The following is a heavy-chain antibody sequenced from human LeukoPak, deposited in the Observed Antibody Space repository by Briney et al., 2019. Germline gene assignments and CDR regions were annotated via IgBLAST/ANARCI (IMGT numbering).Heavy chain of an antibody. D-gene: IGHD6-13*01. CDR3: AKGVPAAGKWYYFDY. CDR1: GFTFSSFA. J-gene: IGHJ4*02. CDR2: ISDSGGYT. Sequence: PGGSLRLSCAASGFTFSSFAMSWVRQAPGKGLEWVSVISDSGGYTYYADSVRGRFTISRDNSKNTLYLQVNSLRAEDTAVYYCAKGVPAAGKWYYFDYWGQGTLVTVSS. V-gene: IGHV3-23*01.